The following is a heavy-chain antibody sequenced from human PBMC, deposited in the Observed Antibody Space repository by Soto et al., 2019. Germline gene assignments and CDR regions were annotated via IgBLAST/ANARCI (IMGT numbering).Heavy chain of an antibody. J-gene: IGHJ3*01. CDR2: IYSGGSK. V-gene: IGHV3-66*04. D-gene: IGHD6-13*01. CDR1: GFTVNSNY. CDR3: ARRIATFRIGAFDV. Sequence: GGSLRLSCAASGFTVNSNYMSWVRQAPGKGLEWVSVIYSGGSKYYADSVKGRFIISRDDAQNSLYLQMTSLRAEDAAVYYCARRIATFRIGAFDVWGQGTMVTVSS.